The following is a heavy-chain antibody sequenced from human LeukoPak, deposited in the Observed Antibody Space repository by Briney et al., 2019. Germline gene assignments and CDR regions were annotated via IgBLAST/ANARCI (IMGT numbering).Heavy chain of an antibody. D-gene: IGHD1-26*01. V-gene: IGHV3-21*01. CDR2: ISGSSTYI. CDR3: ARDQLYSGSYVFDH. Sequence: PGGSLRLSCVAPGFTFRSNSINWVRQAPGKGLEWVSSISGSSTYIYYADSVKGRLTISRDNAKNSVFLQMNSLRAEDTAVYYCARDQLYSGSYVFDHWGQGTLVTVSS. J-gene: IGHJ4*02. CDR1: GFTFRSNS.